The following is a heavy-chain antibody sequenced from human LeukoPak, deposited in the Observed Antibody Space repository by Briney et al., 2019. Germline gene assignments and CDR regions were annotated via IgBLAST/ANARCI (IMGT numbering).Heavy chain of an antibody. CDR2: INHSGST. V-gene: IGHV4-39*07. CDR1: GGSISSSSYY. Sequence: SETLSLTCTVSGGSISSSSYYWGWIRQPPGKGLEWIGEINHSGSTNYNPSLKSRVTISVDTSKNQLSLKLSSVTAADTAVYYCARISGGYCSGGSCYGPDYWGQGTLVTVSS. D-gene: IGHD2-15*01. CDR3: ARISGGYCSGGSCYGPDY. J-gene: IGHJ4*02.